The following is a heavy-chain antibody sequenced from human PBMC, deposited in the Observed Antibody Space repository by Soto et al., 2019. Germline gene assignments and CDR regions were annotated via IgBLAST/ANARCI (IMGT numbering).Heavy chain of an antibody. CDR2: IIPILGIA. Sequence: SVKVSCKASGGTFSSYTISWVRQAPGQGLEWMGRIIPILGIANYAQKFQGRVTITADKSTSTAYMELSSLRSEDTAVYYCATRRDYYDSSGYYPTPRSETEYFQHWGQGTLVTVSS. D-gene: IGHD3-22*01. V-gene: IGHV1-69*02. CDR3: ATRRDYYDSSGYYPTPRSETEYFQH. J-gene: IGHJ1*01. CDR1: GGTFSSYT.